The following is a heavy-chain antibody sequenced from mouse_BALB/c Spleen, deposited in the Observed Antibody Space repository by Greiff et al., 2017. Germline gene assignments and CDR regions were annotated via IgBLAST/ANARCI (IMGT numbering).Heavy chain of an antibody. CDR1: GFSLTSYG. Sequence: QVQLQQSGPGLVAPSQSLSITCTVSGFSLTSYGVHWVRQPPGKGLEWLGVIWAGGSTNYNSALMSRLSISKDNSKSQVFLKMNSLQTDDTAMYYCARPYGNYLFAYWGQGTLVTVSA. CDR2: IWAGGST. J-gene: IGHJ3*01. CDR3: ARPYGNYLFAY. D-gene: IGHD2-1*01. V-gene: IGHV2-9*02.